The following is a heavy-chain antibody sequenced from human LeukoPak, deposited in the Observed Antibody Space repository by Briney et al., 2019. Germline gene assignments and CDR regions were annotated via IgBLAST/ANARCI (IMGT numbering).Heavy chain of an antibody. CDR1: GFTFSSYA. J-gene: IGHJ4*02. V-gene: IGHV3-23*01. CDR3: AKGNLRGPPPNIDF. Sequence: GGSLRLSCAASGFTFSSYAVSWVRQAPGKGLEWVSAISKTGSTYYADSVKAWFTISRDNSKNTLYLQMNSLTAEDTAVYYCAKGNLRGPPPNIDFWGQGTLVTVSS. D-gene: IGHD5/OR15-5a*01. CDR2: ISKTGST.